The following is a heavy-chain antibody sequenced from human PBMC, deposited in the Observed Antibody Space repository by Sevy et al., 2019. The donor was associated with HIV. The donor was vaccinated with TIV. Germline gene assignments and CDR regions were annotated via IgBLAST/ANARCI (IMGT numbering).Heavy chain of an antibody. CDR1: GFNFRNFW. D-gene: IGHD1-26*01. V-gene: IGHV3-7*03. CDR2: IKQDGSEA. CDR3: VRDKEVGASILDA. Sequence: GGSLRLSCVASGFNFRNFWISWVRQAPGKGLECMADIKQDGSEAYYVDSVKGRFTISRDNAKNSLYLQMNSLRDEDTAMYFCVRDKEVGASILDAWGQGTPVTVSS. J-gene: IGHJ5*02.